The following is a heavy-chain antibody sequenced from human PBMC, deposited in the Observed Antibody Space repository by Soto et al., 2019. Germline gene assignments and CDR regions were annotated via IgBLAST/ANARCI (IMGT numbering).Heavy chain of an antibody. V-gene: IGHV3-33*06. Sequence: GGSLRLSCAASGFTFSSYGMHWVRQAPGKGLEWVAVIWYDGSNKYYADSVKGRFTISRDNSKNTLYLQMNSLRAEDTAVYYCAKSFGVLTTVVKTNYYFDYWGQGTLVTVSS. D-gene: IGHD4-17*01. J-gene: IGHJ4*02. CDR2: IWYDGSNK. CDR1: GFTFSSYG. CDR3: AKSFGVLTTVVKTNYYFDY.